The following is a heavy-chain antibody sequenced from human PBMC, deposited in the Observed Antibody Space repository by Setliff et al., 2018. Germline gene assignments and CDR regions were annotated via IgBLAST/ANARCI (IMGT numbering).Heavy chain of an antibody. V-gene: IGHV3-30*07. CDR1: GFTFTNAW. CDR2: ISFDGSNT. Sequence: GGSLRLSCAASGFTFTNAWMNWVRQAPGKGLEWVAVISFDGSNTYYADSVKGRFTISRDNSKNTLSLQMNSLRADDTAVYFCARLVDYYYYYMDVWGKGTTVTVSS. D-gene: IGHD2-2*01. J-gene: IGHJ6*03. CDR3: ARLVDYYYYYMDV.